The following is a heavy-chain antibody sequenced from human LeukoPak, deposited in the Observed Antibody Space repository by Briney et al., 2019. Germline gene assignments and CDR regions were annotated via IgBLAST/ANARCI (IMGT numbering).Heavy chain of an antibody. D-gene: IGHD3-22*01. J-gene: IGHJ5*02. V-gene: IGHV4-39*01. CDR2: IYYSGST. CDR3: ARQGGITMIVVVPDWFDP. Sequence: SETLSLTCTVSGGSISSSSYYWGWIRQPPGKGLEWIGSIYYSGSTYYNPSLKSRVTISVDTSKNQFPLKLSSVTAADTAVYYCARQGGITMIVVVPDWFDPWGQGTLVTVSS. CDR1: GGSISSSSYY.